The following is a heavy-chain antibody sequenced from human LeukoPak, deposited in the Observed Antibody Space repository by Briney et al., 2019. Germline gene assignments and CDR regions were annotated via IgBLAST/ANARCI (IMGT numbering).Heavy chain of an antibody. V-gene: IGHV3-23*01. J-gene: IGHJ4*02. CDR1: GFTFSNYV. CDR2: ISGSGGST. CDR3: AREAQTTMYYFDY. D-gene: IGHD3-10*02. Sequence: PGGSLRLSCAASGFTFSNYVMSWVRQAPGKGPEWVISGSGGSTVYADSVKGRFTISRHNSKNTLYLQMNSLRAEDTALYYCAREAQTTMYYFDYRGQGTLVTVSS.